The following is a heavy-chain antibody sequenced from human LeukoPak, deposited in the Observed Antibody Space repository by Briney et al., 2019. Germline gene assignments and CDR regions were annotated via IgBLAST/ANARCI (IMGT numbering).Heavy chain of an antibody. J-gene: IGHJ4*02. CDR2: MNPNSGNT. D-gene: IGHD3-10*01. CDR3: ARGIRMVRGVIAY. CDR1: GYTFTSYD. V-gene: IGHV1-8*01. Sequence: ASVKVSCKASGYTFTSYDINWVRQAAGQGLEWMGWMNPNSGNTGYAQKFQGRVTMTRNTSISTAYMELSSLRSEDTAVYYCARGIRMVRGVIAYWGQGTLVTVSS.